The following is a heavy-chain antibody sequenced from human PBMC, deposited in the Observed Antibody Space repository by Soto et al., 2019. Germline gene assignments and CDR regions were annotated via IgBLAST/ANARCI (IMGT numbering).Heavy chain of an antibody. V-gene: IGHV3-7*01. CDR3: ARGLNMRPCCSSTSCPPHWFDP. Sequence: EVQLVEYGGGLVKPGGSLRLSCAASGFTFSSYWMSWVRQVPGKGLEWVANIKQDGSEKYYVDSVKGRFTISRDNAKNSLYLQMNSLRAEDTAVYYCARGLNMRPCCSSTSCPPHWFDPWGQGTLVTVSS. D-gene: IGHD2-2*01. J-gene: IGHJ5*02. CDR1: GFTFSSYW. CDR2: IKQDGSEK.